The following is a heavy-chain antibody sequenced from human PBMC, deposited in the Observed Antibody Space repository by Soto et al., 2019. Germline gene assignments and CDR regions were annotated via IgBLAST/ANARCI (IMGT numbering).Heavy chain of an antibody. CDR3: AKGYAAAGYFDY. CDR1: GFTFSSYA. D-gene: IGHD6-13*01. CDR2: ISGSGGST. Sequence: GGSLRLSCAASGFTFSSYAMSWVRQAPGKGLEWVSAISGSGGSTYYADSVKGRFTISRDNYKNTLYLQMNSLRADDTAVYYCAKGYAAAGYFDYWGQGTLVTVSS. V-gene: IGHV3-23*01. J-gene: IGHJ4*02.